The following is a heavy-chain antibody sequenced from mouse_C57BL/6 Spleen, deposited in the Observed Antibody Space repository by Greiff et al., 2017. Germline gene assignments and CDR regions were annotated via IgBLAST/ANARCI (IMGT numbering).Heavy chain of an antibody. CDR2: IDPEDGET. CDR3: ARSAYYRNPGGY. Sequence: VQLQQSGAELVKPGASVKLSCTASGFNIKDYYMHWVKQRTEQGLEWIGRIDPEDGETKYAPKFPGKATITADTSSNTAYLQLSSLTSEDTAVYYCARSAYYRNPGGYWGQGTTLTVSS. D-gene: IGHD2-5*01. V-gene: IGHV14-2*01. J-gene: IGHJ2*01. CDR1: GFNIKDYY.